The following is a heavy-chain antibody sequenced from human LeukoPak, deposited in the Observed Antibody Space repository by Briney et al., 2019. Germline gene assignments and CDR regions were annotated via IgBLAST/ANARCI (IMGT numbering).Heavy chain of an antibody. D-gene: IGHD4-17*01. CDR3: ARDDGDSRYNWFDP. CDR2: INPNSGGT. CDR1: GYTFIGYY. V-gene: IGHV1-2*04. J-gene: IGHJ5*02. Sequence: GASVKVSCKVSGYTFIGYYIHWVRQAPGQGLEWMGWINPNSGGTNYAQKFQGWVTMTRDTSISTAYMELSRLRSDDTAVYYCARDDGDSRYNWFDPWGQGTLVTVSS.